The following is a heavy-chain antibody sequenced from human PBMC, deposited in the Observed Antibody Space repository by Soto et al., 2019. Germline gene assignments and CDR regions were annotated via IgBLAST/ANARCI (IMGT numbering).Heavy chain of an antibody. CDR1: GFTFSSYG. J-gene: IGHJ4*02. CDR2: IWYDGSNK. Sequence: ESGGGVVQPGRSLRLSCAASGFTFSSYGMHWVRQAPGKGLEWVAVIWYDGSNKYYADSVKGRFTISRDNSKNTLYLQMNSLRAEDTAVYYCARDRSSVSPLDYWGQGTLVTVSS. CDR3: ARDRSSVSPLDY. V-gene: IGHV3-33*01.